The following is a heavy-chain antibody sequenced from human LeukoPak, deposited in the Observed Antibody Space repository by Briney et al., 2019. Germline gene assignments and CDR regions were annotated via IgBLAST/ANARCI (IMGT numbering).Heavy chain of an antibody. CDR3: AKTYSSSPYYFDY. V-gene: IGHV3-23*01. CDR2: ISGSGGST. CDR1: GFTFSSYA. J-gene: IGHJ4*02. D-gene: IGHD6-6*01. Sequence: GGSLGLSCAASGFTFSSYAMSWVRQAPGKGLEWVSAISGSGGSTYYADSVKGRFTISRDNSKNTLYLQMNSLRAEDTAVYYCAKTYSSSPYYFDYWAREPWSPSPQ.